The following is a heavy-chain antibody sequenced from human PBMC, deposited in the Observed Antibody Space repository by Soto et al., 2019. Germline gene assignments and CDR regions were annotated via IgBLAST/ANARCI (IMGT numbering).Heavy chain of an antibody. CDR1: GYTFTDYA. J-gene: IGHJ4*02. D-gene: IGHD6-19*01. CDR3: ASAVAVPADFAY. Sequence: QVQVVQSGAEEKKPGASLKVSCTASGYTFTDYAMHWVRQAPGQRLEWMGWINAGNGNTKYSQKFQGRVTITRDTSASTAYRERSSLTSEATAVYYCASAVAVPADFAYWGQGTLVTVSS. CDR2: INAGNGNT. V-gene: IGHV1-3*05.